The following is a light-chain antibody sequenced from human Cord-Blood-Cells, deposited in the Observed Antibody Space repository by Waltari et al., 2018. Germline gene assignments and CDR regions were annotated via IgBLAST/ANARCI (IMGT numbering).Light chain of an antibody. V-gene: IGLV3-1*01. CDR2: QDS. CDR3: QAWDSSTVV. Sequence: SYELTQPPSVSVSPGQTASITCSGDQLGDKYACWYQQKPGQSPVLVIYQDSKRPSGIPERFSGSNSGNTATLTISGIQAMDEADYYCQAWDSSTVVFGGGTKLTVL. CDR1: QLGDKY. J-gene: IGLJ2*01.